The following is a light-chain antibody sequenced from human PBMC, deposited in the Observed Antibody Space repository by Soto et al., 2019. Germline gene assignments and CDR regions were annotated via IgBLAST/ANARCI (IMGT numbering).Light chain of an antibody. CDR3: SSYAGRSNFGV. V-gene: IGLV2-23*02. CDR2: EVS. Sequence: QSVLTQPASVSGSPGQSITISCTGTSSDVGSYNLVSWYQQHPGKAPKLMVYEVSKRPSGVSNRFSGSKSGNTASLTISGFQAEDEADYSCSSYAGRSNFGVFGGGTKVPVL. J-gene: IGLJ2*01. CDR1: SSDVGSYNL.